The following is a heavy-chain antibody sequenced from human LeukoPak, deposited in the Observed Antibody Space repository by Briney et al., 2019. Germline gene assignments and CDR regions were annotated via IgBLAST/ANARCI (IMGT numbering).Heavy chain of an antibody. J-gene: IGHJ5*02. Sequence: GASVEVSCKASGYTFVNYGISWVRQAPGQGLEWMGWISAYNGNTNYAQKFQGRVTITTDTSTSTAYMELRSLGSDDTAVYYCARDESYGDYNNWFDPWGQGTLVTVS. CDR3: ARDESYGDYNNWFDP. V-gene: IGHV1-18*01. CDR2: ISAYNGNT. D-gene: IGHD4-17*01. CDR1: GYTFVNYG.